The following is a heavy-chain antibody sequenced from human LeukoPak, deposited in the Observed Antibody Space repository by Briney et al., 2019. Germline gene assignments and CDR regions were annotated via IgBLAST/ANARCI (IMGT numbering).Heavy chain of an antibody. CDR1: GGSFSGYY. CDR2: INHSGST. D-gene: IGHD3-3*01. Sequence: SETLSLTCAVYGGSFSGYYWSWIRQPPGKGLEWIGEINHSGSTHYNPSLKSRVTISVDTSKNQFSLKLSSVTAADTAVYYCARRLVTNSITIFGVVINNPYQTSRAHFDYWGQGTLVTVSS. J-gene: IGHJ4*02. CDR3: ARRLVTNSITIFGVVINNPYQTSRAHFDY. V-gene: IGHV4-34*01.